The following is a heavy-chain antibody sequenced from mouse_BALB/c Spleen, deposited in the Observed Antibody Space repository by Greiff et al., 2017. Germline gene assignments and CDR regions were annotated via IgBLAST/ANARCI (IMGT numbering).Heavy chain of an antibody. CDR1: GFSLTSYG. V-gene: IGHV2-6-2*01. J-gene: IGHJ3*01. CDR3: ARHGDYDYDWYAY. CDR2: IWSDGST. Sequence: VKLVESGPDLVAPSQSLSITCTVSGFSLTSYGVHWVRQPPGKGLEWLVVIWSDGSTTYNSALKSRLSISKDNSKCQVFLKMNSLQTDDTAMYYCARHGDYDYDWYAYWGQGTLVTVSA. D-gene: IGHD2-4*01.